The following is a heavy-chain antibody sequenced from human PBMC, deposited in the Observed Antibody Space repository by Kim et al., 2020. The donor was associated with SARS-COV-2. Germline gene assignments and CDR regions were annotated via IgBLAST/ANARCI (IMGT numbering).Heavy chain of an antibody. V-gene: IGHV4-39*01. D-gene: IGHD2-15*01. Sequence: KSRVTISVDTSKNQFSLRVSSVTAADTAVYYCERHSEQLPTRYFYYGMDVWGQGTTVTVSS. J-gene: IGHJ6*02. CDR3: ERHSEQLPTRYFYYGMDV.